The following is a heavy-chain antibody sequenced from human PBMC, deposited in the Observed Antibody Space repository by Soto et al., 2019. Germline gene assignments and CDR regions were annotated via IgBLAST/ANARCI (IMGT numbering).Heavy chain of an antibody. CDR1: GFTFSSYA. J-gene: IGHJ4*02. V-gene: IGHV3-23*01. D-gene: IGHD2-8*01. CDR2: ISGGGDTT. Sequence: EVQLLESGGGLIQPGGSLRLSCTTSGFTFSSYAMSWVRQAPGKGLEWVSSISGGGDTTNYADSVKGRFTISRDNSKSALFLQMNSLRAEDTAIYCCAKVVCTSNCNNYWGQGTLVTVSS. CDR3: AKVVCTSNCNNY.